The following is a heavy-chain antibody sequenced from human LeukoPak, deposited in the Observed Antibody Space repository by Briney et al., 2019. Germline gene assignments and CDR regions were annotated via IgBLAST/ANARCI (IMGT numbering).Heavy chain of an antibody. V-gene: IGHV3-23*01. Sequence: PGGSLRLSCAASGFTFNNSAMSWVRQAPGKGLQWVSAISGGGGFSYYANSVKGRFTISRDTSRNTLYLQMNSLRAGDTAVYYCANGGLWLPTRSDWGRGTLVTVSS. CDR2: ISGGGGFS. J-gene: IGHJ4*02. D-gene: IGHD3-22*01. CDR1: GFTFNNSA. CDR3: ANGGLWLPTRSD.